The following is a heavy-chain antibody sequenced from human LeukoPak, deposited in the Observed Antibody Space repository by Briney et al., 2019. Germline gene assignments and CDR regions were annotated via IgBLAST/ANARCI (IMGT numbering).Heavy chain of an antibody. CDR3: ARGYCSSTSCYRY. D-gene: IGHD2-2*01. CDR2: ISSSSSYI. Sequence: GGSLRLSCAASGFTFSSYSMNWVRQAPGKGLEWVSSISSSSSYIHSADSVRGRFTISRDNAKNSLFLQMNSLRAEDTAVYYCARGYCSSTSCYRYWGQGTLVAVSS. CDR1: GFTFSSYS. V-gene: IGHV3-21*01. J-gene: IGHJ4*02.